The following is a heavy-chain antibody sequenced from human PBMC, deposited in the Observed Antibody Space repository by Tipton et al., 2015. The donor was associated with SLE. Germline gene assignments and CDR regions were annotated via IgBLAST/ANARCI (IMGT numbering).Heavy chain of an antibody. J-gene: IGHJ4*02. Sequence: TLSLTCTVSGGSISSYYWSWIRQLPGKGLEWLGYISHSGVTNYNPSLKSRVSITVDTSNNQLSLKLSSVTAADTDIYYCARYRSCYETVEFWGQGTLVTVSS. V-gene: IGHV4-59*07. CDR1: GGSISSYY. D-gene: IGHD5-12*01. CDR2: ISHSGVT. CDR3: ARYRSCYETVEF.